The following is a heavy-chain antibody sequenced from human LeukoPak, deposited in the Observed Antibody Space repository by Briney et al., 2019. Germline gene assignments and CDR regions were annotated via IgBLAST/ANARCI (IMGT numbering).Heavy chain of an antibody. CDR2: ISSSSSYI. CDR1: GYTFSSYS. Sequence: GGSLRLSCAASGYTFSSYSMNWVRQAPGKGLEWVSSISSSSSYIYYADSVKGRFTISRDNARNSLYLQMNSLRAEDTAVYYCARDVSDRFGELLRAFDYWGQGTLVTVSS. V-gene: IGHV3-21*01. D-gene: IGHD3-10*01. J-gene: IGHJ4*02. CDR3: ARDVSDRFGELLRAFDY.